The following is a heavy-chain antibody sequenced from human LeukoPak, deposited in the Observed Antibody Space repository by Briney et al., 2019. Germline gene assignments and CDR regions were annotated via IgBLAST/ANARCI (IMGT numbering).Heavy chain of an antibody. CDR2: ISFDGSTK. Sequence: GRSLRLSCAASGFAFSTYAMHWVRQAPGKGLEWVAVISFDGSTKYYADSVKGRFTISRDNSKNTLYLQMNGLRTEDTAMYYCTRRGGGYELDYWGQGTLVTVSS. CDR1: GFAFSTYA. CDR3: TRRGGGYELDY. D-gene: IGHD5-12*01. J-gene: IGHJ4*02. V-gene: IGHV3-30-3*01.